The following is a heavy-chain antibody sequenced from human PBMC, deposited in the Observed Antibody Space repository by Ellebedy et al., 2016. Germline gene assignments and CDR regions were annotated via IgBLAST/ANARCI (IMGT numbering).Heavy chain of an antibody. Sequence: ASVKVSCKASGYTFTSFGISWVRQAPGQGLEWMGWISAYNGNTNYAQKVQGRVTITTDTSTSTAYMELRSLRSDDTAVYYCARSVGREQRWYYYYYMDVWGKGTTVTVSS. CDR1: GYTFTSFG. CDR2: ISAYNGNT. CDR3: ARSVGREQRWYYYYYMDV. D-gene: IGHD1-26*01. J-gene: IGHJ6*03. V-gene: IGHV1-18*01.